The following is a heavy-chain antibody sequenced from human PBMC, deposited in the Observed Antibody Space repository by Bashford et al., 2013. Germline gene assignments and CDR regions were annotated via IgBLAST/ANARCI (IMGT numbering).Heavy chain of an antibody. J-gene: IGHJ6*03. CDR2: INHFGST. Sequence: SSETLSLTCAVYGGSFSDYYWSWIRQTPGKGLEWIGEINHFGSTDYNPSLRGRVTISLDTSKNQFSLRLTSVAAADTAVYYCARVVVNTFYNYYMDVWGHRDHGHRLL. CDR1: GGSFSDYY. CDR3: ARVVVNTFYNYYMDV. V-gene: IGHV4-34*01. D-gene: IGHD2-21*01.